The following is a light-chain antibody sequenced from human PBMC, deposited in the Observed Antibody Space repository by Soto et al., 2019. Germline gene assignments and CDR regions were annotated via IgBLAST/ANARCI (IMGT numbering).Light chain of an antibody. CDR1: QDIGSR. CDR2: AAA. CDR3: QQGDKFPLT. V-gene: IGKV1-12*01. Sequence: DIQMTQSPSSLSASVGDRINISCRASQDIGSRLAWYQQKAGKAPKILIYAAASLYSGVPSRFSATFSGTHFTLTINSLQPKDFATYFCQQGDKFPLTFGPGTKVDLK. J-gene: IGKJ3*01.